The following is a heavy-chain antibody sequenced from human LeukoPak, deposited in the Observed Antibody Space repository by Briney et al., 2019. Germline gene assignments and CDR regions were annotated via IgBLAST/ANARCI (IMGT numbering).Heavy chain of an antibody. Sequence: SETLSLTCAVYGGSFSGYYWSWIRQPAGKGREWIGRIYSSGSTNYNPSLKSRVTMSVDTSKNQFSLKLSSVTAADTAVYYCARGQYHLLYWYFDLWGRGTLVTVSS. CDR2: IYSSGST. CDR1: GGSFSGYY. D-gene: IGHD2-2*01. J-gene: IGHJ2*01. V-gene: IGHV4-59*10. CDR3: ARGQYHLLYWYFDL.